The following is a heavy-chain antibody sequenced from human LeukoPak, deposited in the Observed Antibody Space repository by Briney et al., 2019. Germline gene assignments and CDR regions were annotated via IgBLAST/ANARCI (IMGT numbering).Heavy chain of an antibody. Sequence: SETLSLTCTVSGGSSNNFYWTWIRQPPGKGLEWIGHIYYSGSTNYSPSLKSRVTISVDTSKNQFSLKLSSVTAADTAVYYCARLSSLANIAARGRTWLDPWGQGSLVTVSS. D-gene: IGHD6-6*01. CDR3: ARLSSLANIAARGRTWLDP. V-gene: IGHV4-59*01. J-gene: IGHJ5*02. CDR1: GGSSNNFY. CDR2: IYYSGST.